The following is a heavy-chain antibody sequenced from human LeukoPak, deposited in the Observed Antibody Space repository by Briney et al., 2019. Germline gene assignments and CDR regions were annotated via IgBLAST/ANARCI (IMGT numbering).Heavy chain of an antibody. CDR1: GASISTYY. J-gene: IGHJ4*02. CDR2: IYYSGST. CDR3: ARQGSGSSTFGY. D-gene: IGHD1-26*01. V-gene: IGHV4-59*08. Sequence: PSETQSLICSVYGASISTYYWSWIRQPPGKGLEWIGYIYYSGSTNYNPSLKSRVTISVDTSKNQFSLKLSSMTAADTAVCYCARQGSGSSTFGYWGQGTLVTVSS.